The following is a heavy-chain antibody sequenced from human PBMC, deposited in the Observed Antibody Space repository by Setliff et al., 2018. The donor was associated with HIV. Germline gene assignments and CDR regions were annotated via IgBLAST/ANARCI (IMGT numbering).Heavy chain of an antibody. CDR3: ARDSEDTAWDYYYYMDV. CDR2: ISSSSSNI. Sequence: GGSLRLSCAASGFTFSSYSMNWVRQAPGKGLEWVSFISSSSSNIYYADSVKGRFTISRDNAKNSLYLQMNSLRAEDTAVYYCARDSEDTAWDYYYYMDVWGKGTTVTVS. CDR1: GFTFSSYS. V-gene: IGHV3-21*01. J-gene: IGHJ6*03. D-gene: IGHD5-18*01.